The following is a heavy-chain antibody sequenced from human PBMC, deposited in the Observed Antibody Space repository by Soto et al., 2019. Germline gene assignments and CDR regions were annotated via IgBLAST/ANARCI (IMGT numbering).Heavy chain of an antibody. D-gene: IGHD6-19*01. CDR2: IYPGDPDT. J-gene: IGHJ4*02. CDR3: ARAPSHGWFQHFDY. Sequence: PGESLKISCKGSGYGFANYWIGWVRQMPGKGLEWMGIIYPGDPDTRYSPSFEGHVTISADKSISTAYLQWSSRQASNTATYSCARAPSHGWFQHFDYWGQGTLVTVSS. V-gene: IGHV5-51*01. CDR1: GYGFANYW.